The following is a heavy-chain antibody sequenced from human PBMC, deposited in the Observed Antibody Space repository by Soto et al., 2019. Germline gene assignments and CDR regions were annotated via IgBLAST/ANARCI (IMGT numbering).Heavy chain of an antibody. CDR2: IGSSGDTM. CDR3: AREHGYQVHSLYNWFDP. CDR1: GFTFSNYE. V-gene: IGHV3-48*03. Sequence: PGGSLRLSCAASGFTFSNYEMNWVRQAPGKEPEWNSYIGSSGDTMYYADSVRGRFTVSRDNAKNSLFLQMTSLRAEDTAFYYCAREHGYQVHSLYNWFDPWGQGTLVTVSS. J-gene: IGHJ5*02. D-gene: IGHD1-1*01.